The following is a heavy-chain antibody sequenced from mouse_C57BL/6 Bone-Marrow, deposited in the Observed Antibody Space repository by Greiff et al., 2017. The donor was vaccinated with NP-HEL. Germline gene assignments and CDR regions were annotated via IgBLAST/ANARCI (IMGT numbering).Heavy chain of an antibody. V-gene: IGHV5-12*01. CDR3: ARRGGYYGNLFDY. D-gene: IGHD2-1*01. CDR2: ISNGGGST. Sequence: EVHLVESGGGLVQPGGSLKLSCAASGFTFSDYYMYWVRQTPEKRLEWVAYISNGGGSTYYPDTVKGRFTISRDNAKNTLYLQMSRLKSEDTAMYYCARRGGYYGNLFDYWGQGTTLTVSS. J-gene: IGHJ2*01. CDR1: GFTFSDYY.